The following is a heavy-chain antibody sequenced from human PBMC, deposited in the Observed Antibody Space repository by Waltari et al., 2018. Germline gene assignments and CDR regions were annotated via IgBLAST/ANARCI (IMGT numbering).Heavy chain of an antibody. Sequence: QVQLVQSGGEVKKPGASVKVSCKASGYTFTSYGISWVRQAPGQGLEWMGWISTNNGNTNYEKKLQGRGTMTADTPKSTAYMGLRGRRADDTAVYYCARAQITMVRGVYYYYYMDVWGKGTTVTVSS. V-gene: IGHV1-18*01. CDR3: ARAQITMVRGVYYYYYMDV. CDR1: GYTFTSYG. D-gene: IGHD3-10*01. J-gene: IGHJ6*03. CDR2: ISTNNGNT.